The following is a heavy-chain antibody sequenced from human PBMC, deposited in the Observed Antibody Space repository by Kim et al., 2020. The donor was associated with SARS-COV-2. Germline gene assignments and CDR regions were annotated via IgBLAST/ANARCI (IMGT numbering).Heavy chain of an antibody. J-gene: IGHJ4*02. CDR2: IFPADSDT. Sequence: GESLKISCKGSGYSFSTYGIGWVRQMPGKGLEVMGLIFPADSDTTYSPSFRGHVTISADKSINTAYLQCSSLQASDTATYFCARRLAGKGASDSWGQGTL. CDR3: ARRLAGKGASDS. D-gene: IGHD6-13*01. CDR1: GYSFSTYG. V-gene: IGHV5-51*01.